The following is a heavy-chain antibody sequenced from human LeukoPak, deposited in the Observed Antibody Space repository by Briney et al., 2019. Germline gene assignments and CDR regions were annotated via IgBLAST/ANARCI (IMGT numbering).Heavy chain of an antibody. CDR2: IYYSGST. CDR1: GGSISSYY. Sequence: SETLSLTCTVSGGSISSYYWSWIRQPPGKGLEWIGYIYYSGSTNYNPSLKSRVTISVDTSKNQFSLKLSSVTAADTAVYYCARLGITMVRGVNGDDYWGQETLVTVSS. V-gene: IGHV4-59*01. D-gene: IGHD3-10*01. CDR3: ARLGITMVRGVNGDDY. J-gene: IGHJ4*02.